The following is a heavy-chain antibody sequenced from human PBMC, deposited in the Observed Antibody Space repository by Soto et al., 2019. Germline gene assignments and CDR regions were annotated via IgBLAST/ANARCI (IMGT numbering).Heavy chain of an antibody. J-gene: IGHJ5*02. V-gene: IGHV4-34*01. CDR1: GGSFSGYY. Sequence: SETLSLTCAVYGGSFSGYYWSWIRQPPGKGLEWIGEINHSGSTNYNPSLKSRVTISVDTSKNQFSPKLSSVTAADTAVYYCERDIRGNAIWLVVTAIGRWFETWGQGTLVT. D-gene: IGHD2-21*02. CDR2: INHSGST. CDR3: ERDIRGNAIWLVVTAIGRWFET.